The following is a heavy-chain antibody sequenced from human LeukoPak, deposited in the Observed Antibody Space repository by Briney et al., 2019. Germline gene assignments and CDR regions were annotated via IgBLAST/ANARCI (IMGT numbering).Heavy chain of an antibody. Sequence: GGSLRLSCAASGFTVSSNYMTWVCQAPGTGLEWVSVIYSGGSTYYSDSVKGRFIISRDNSKNTLYLQMNSLRAEDTAVYYCASSVGDSRSSNWFDPWGQGTLVTVSS. J-gene: IGHJ5*02. D-gene: IGHD6-6*01. CDR3: ASSVGDSRSSNWFDP. CDR2: IYSGGST. CDR1: GFTVSSNY. V-gene: IGHV3-66*01.